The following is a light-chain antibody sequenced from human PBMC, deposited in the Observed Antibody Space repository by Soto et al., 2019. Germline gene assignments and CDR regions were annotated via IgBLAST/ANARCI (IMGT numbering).Light chain of an antibody. V-gene: IGKV3D-20*02. Sequence: EIVLTQSPGTLSLSPGDRAALSCRASETVSSDFLAWYQQKPGQAPRLLIYAASSRATGIPDRFSGSGSGRDFTLTISGLEPEDFAVYYCQQRNVWPPVTFGQGTRLEIK. CDR3: QQRNVWPPVT. J-gene: IGKJ5*01. CDR2: AAS. CDR1: ETVSSDF.